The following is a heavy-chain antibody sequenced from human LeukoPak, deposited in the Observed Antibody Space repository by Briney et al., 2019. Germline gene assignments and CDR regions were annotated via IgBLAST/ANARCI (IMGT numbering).Heavy chain of an antibody. CDR1: GGSFSDHY. V-gene: IGHV4-34*01. CDR3: ARVRNGDFDY. D-gene: IGHD2-8*01. Sequence: SETLSLTCVVHGGSFSDHYWSWICQPPGKGLEWIGEVNHSGTTNSNPSLQSRITTSVDTSKNEFSLKLSSVTAADTAVYYCARVRNGDFDYWGQGTLVTVSS. J-gene: IGHJ4*02. CDR2: VNHSGTT.